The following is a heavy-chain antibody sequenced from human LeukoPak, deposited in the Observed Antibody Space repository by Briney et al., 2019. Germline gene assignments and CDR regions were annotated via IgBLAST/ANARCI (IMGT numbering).Heavy chain of an antibody. D-gene: IGHD5-18*01. J-gene: IGHJ4*02. Sequence: GRSLRLSCAASGFTFSSYGMHWVRQAPGKGLEWVAVIWYDGSNKYYADSVKGRFTISRDNSKNTLYLQMNSLRAEDTAVYYCARDDIYGAYDYWGQGTLVTVSS. V-gene: IGHV3-33*01. CDR2: IWYDGSNK. CDR3: ARDDIYGAYDY. CDR1: GFTFSSYG.